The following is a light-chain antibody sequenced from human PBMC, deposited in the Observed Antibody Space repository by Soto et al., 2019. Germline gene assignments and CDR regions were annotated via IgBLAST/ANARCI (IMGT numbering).Light chain of an antibody. CDR3: SSYASSNTLL. CDR2: DVS. CDR1: TSDVGDYNF. V-gene: IGLV2-14*01. J-gene: IGLJ2*01. Sequence: QSALTQPAYVSGSPGQLITISCTGTTSDVGDYNFVSWYQQHPGKAPKLMIYDVSSRPSGVSHRFSGSKSGNTASLTISGIQAEDEADYYCSSYASSNTLLFGGGTKL.